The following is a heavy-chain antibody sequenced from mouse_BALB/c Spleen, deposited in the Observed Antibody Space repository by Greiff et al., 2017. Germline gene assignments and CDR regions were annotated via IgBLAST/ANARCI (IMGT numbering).Heavy chain of an antibody. CDR1: GYAFTNYW. CDR2: IYPGSGNT. D-gene: IGHD1-1*01. J-gene: IGHJ2*01. Sequence: QVQLKQSGAELVRPGTSVKISCKASGYAFTNYWLGWVKQRPGHGLEWIGDIYPGSGNTYYNEKFKGKATLTADKSSSTAYMQLSSLTSEDSAVYFCARERDYYGRPYYCDYWGQGTTLTVSS. CDR3: ARERDYYGRPYYCDY. V-gene: IGHV1-63*01.